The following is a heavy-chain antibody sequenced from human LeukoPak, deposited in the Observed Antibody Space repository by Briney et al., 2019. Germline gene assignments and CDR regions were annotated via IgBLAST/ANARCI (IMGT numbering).Heavy chain of an antibody. CDR1: GGSISSSSYY. CDR2: IYYSGST. J-gene: IGHJ4*02. D-gene: IGHD6-19*01. Sequence: SETLSLTCTVSGGSISSSSYYWGWIRQPPGKGLEWIGSIYYSGSTYYNPSLKSRVTISVDTSKNQFSLKLSSVTAADTAVYYCASSSGWYIARVDYWGQGTLVTVSS. CDR3: ASSSGWYIARVDY. V-gene: IGHV4-39*07.